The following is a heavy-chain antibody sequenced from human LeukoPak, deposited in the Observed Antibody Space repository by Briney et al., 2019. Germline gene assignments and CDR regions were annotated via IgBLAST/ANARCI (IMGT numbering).Heavy chain of an antibody. Sequence: SETLSLTCTVSGGSISSSSYYWGWIRQPPGKGLEWIGSIYYSGSTYYNPSLKSRVTISVDTSKNQFSLRLSSVTAADTAVYYCARVERYESILDAFDIWGRGTMVTVSS. D-gene: IGHD2-21*01. J-gene: IGHJ3*02. V-gene: IGHV4-39*07. CDR2: IYYSGST. CDR1: GGSISSSSYY. CDR3: ARVERYESILDAFDI.